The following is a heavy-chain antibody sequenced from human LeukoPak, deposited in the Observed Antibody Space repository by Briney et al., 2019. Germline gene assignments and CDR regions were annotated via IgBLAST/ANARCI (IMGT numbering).Heavy chain of an antibody. Sequence: PSETLSLTCTVSGGSISSYYWSWIRQPAGKGLEWIGRIYTSGSSNYNPSLKSRVTISVDTSKNQFSLKLSSVTAADTAVYYCARGMRDGYNKWFDPWGQGTLVTVSS. CDR1: GGSISSYY. CDR3: ARGMRDGYNKWFDP. V-gene: IGHV4-4*07. J-gene: IGHJ5*02. CDR2: IYTSGSS. D-gene: IGHD5-24*01.